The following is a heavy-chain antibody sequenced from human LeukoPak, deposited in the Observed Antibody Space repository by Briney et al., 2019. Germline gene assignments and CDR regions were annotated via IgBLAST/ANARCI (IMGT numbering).Heavy chain of an antibody. Sequence: SETLSLTCTISGGSINTYYWSWIRQPPGEGLEWIAYIFHSGSTNYNSSLKSRVTISIDTSKNHFSLKLNSVTAADTAVYYCARRIAASDAFDIWGQGTMVTVSS. CDR2: IFHSGST. CDR3: ARRIAASDAFDI. V-gene: IGHV4-59*08. CDR1: GGSINTYY. D-gene: IGHD6-13*01. J-gene: IGHJ3*02.